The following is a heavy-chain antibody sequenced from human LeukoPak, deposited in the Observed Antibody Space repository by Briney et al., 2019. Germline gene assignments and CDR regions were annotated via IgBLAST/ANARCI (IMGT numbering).Heavy chain of an antibody. Sequence: GGSLRLSCAASGFTFSSYSMNWVRQAPGKGLEWVSSISSSSSYIYYADSVKGRFTISRDNAKNSLYLQMNSLRAEDTAVYYCARDPYCSGGSCYATFDYWGQGTLVTVSS. J-gene: IGHJ4*02. CDR2: ISSSSSYI. D-gene: IGHD2-15*01. CDR3: ARDPYCSGGSCYATFDY. CDR1: GFTFSSYS. V-gene: IGHV3-21*01.